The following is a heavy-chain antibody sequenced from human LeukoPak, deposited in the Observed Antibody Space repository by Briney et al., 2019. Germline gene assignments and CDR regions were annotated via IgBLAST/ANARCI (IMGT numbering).Heavy chain of an antibody. V-gene: IGHV1-18*04. CDR2: IISYSDNP. Sequence: GASVKVSCKASGYTFTAYYLHRVRQAPGQGLEWMGWIISYSDNPTYARNLQGRVTMTTDTSTSTAYMELRSLRSDDTAVYYCARTPHYCSGGSCYFDVFDIWGQGTMVSVSS. J-gene: IGHJ3*02. CDR3: ARTPHYCSGGSCYFDVFDI. D-gene: IGHD2-15*01. CDR1: GYTFTAYY.